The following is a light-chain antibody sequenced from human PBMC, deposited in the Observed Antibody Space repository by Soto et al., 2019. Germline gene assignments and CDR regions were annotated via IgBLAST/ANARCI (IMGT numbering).Light chain of an antibody. V-gene: IGKV3-20*01. CDR2: GTS. Sequence: EVVLTQSPDTLSLSPGETATLSCRARQAVTGNYLAWYQQKPGQAPRLLIYGTSNRATGIPDRFSGSGSGTDFNLTISRLEPEDFAVYYCQQCGPSLRYTFGQGTKLEIK. J-gene: IGKJ2*01. CDR1: QAVTGNY. CDR3: QQCGPSLRYT.